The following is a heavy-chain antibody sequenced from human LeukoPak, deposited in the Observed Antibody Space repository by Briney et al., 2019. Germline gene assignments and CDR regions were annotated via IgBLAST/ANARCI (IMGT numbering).Heavy chain of an antibody. V-gene: IGHV3-23*01. D-gene: IGHD3-22*01. CDR2: ISGSGGST. J-gene: IGHJ4*02. CDR3: AKLFGYYYDSSGYYPDY. CDR1: GFTFSNYA. Sequence: PGGSLRLSCVASGFTFSNYAMSWVRQAPGKGLEWVSVISGSGGSTYYADSVKGRFTISRDNFKNTLYLQMNSLRAEDTAVYYCAKLFGYYYDSSGYYPDYWGQGTLVTVSS.